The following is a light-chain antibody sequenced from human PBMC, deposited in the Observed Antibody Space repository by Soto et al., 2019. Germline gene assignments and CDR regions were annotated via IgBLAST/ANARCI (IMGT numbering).Light chain of an antibody. V-gene: IGKV4-1*01. CDR1: QSILYSSNNKNY. J-gene: IGKJ1*01. Sequence: DIVMTQSPDSLAVSLGERATINCKSSQSILYSSNNKNYLAWYQQKPGQPPKLLIYWASTRESGVPDRFSGSVAGTDFTLTISSLQAEDVEVYYCQQYYSPWTFGQGTKVEIK. CDR2: WAS. CDR3: QQYYSPWT.